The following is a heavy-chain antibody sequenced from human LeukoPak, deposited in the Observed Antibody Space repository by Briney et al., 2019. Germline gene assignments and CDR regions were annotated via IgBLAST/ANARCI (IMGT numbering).Heavy chain of an antibody. CDR1: GGTFSSYA. J-gene: IGHJ6*02. Sequence: SVKVSCKASGGTFSSYAISWVRQAPGQGLEWMGGIIPIFGTANYAQKFQGRVTITADESTSTAYMELSSLRSEDTAVYYCARDRYSNYQPYYYYGMDVWGQGTTVTVSS. V-gene: IGHV1-69*13. CDR2: IIPIFGTA. D-gene: IGHD4-11*01. CDR3: ARDRYSNYQPYYYYGMDV.